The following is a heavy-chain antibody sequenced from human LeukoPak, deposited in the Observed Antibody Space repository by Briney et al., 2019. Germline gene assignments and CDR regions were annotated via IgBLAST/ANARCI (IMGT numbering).Heavy chain of an antibody. CDR1: GGSISSYY. CDR3: ARRLWLKSAGWFDP. D-gene: IGHD3-10*01. CDR2: IYYSGST. J-gene: IGHJ5*02. Sequence: PSETLSLTCAVSGGSISSYYWSWIRQPPGKGLEWIGYIYYSGSTNYNPSLKSRVTISVDTSKNRFSLKLSSVTAADTAVYYCARRLWLKSAGWFDPWGQGTLVTVSS. V-gene: IGHV4-59*08.